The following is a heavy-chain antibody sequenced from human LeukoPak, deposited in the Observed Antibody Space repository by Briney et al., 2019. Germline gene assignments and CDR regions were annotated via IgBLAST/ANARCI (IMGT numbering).Heavy chain of an antibody. V-gene: IGHV1-8*01. CDR3: ARVWDSSSWYRGPIDY. CDR2: MNPNSGNT. CDR1: GYTFTIYD. Sequence: ASVKVACKSSGYTFTIYDINWVRQATGQGLEWMGWMNPNSGNTGYAQRFQGRVTMTRDPSISTAYMELSRLRSDDTAVYYCARVWDSSSWYRGPIDYWGQGTLVTVSS. J-gene: IGHJ4*02. D-gene: IGHD6-13*01.